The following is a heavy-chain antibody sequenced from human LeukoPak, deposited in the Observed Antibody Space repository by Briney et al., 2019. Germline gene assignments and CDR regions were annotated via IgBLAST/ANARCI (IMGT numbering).Heavy chain of an antibody. Sequence: GASVQVSCKASGYTFTGNYMHWVRQAPGQGLEWMGWINPNSGGTNYAQKFQGWVTMTRDTSISTAYMELSRLRSDDTAVYYCARDRRNYYDSSGYYLPYYFDYWGQGTLVTVSS. J-gene: IGHJ4*02. V-gene: IGHV1-2*04. CDR2: INPNSGGT. D-gene: IGHD3-22*01. CDR3: ARDRRNYYDSSGYYLPYYFDY. CDR1: GYTFTGNY.